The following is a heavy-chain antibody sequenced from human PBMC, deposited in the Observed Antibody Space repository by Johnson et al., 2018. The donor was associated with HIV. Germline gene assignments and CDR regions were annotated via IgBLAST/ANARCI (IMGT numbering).Heavy chain of an antibody. CDR1: GFTFSSYA. CDR3: AKEGSTVI. V-gene: IGHV3-30-3*01. D-gene: IGHD4-11*01. Sequence: QVLLVESGGGVVQPGRSLRLSCAASGFTFSSYAMHWVRQAPGKGLEWVAVISYDGSNNYYADSVKGRFTISRDNSKNTLYLQMNSLGAEDTAVYYCAKEGSTVIWGQGTMVTVSS. CDR2: ISYDGSNN. J-gene: IGHJ3*01.